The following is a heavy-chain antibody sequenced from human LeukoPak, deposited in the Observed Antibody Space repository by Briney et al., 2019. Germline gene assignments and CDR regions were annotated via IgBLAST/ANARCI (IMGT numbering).Heavy chain of an antibody. J-gene: IGHJ4*02. CDR2: FSGSGRST. D-gene: IGHD2-21*02. Sequence: PGGSLRLSCVGSGFTFSIYGMNWVRQAPGKGLEWVSGFSGSGRSTYYADSVKGRFTISRDNAKNPLYLQMNSLRAEDTAVYYCARDISYCGGDCAPYYFDYWGQGTLVTVSS. CDR1: GFTFSIYG. V-gene: IGHV3-23*01. CDR3: ARDISYCGGDCAPYYFDY.